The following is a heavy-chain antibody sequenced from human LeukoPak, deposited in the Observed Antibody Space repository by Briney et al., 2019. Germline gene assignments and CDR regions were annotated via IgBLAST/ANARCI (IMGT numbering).Heavy chain of an antibody. J-gene: IGHJ4*02. CDR1: GGSLSSYY. V-gene: IGHV4-59*01. D-gene: IGHD6-13*01. CDR3: ARSIYSRYSSDYFDY. CDR2: IYYSGST. Sequence: SETLSVTCIVSGGSLSSYYWSWIRQPPGKGLEWIGYIYYSGSTNYNPSLKSRVTISVDTSKNQFSLKLSSVTAADTAGYYCARSIYSRYSSDYFDYWGQGTLVTVSS.